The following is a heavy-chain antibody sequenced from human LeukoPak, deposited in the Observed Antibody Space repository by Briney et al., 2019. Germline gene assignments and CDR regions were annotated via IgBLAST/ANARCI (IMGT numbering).Heavy chain of an antibody. CDR2: IYYSEST. V-gene: IGHV4-30-4*08. CDR1: GGSISSGDYY. J-gene: IGHJ5*02. Sequence: SQTLSLTCTVSGGSISSGDYYWSWIRQPPGKGLEWIGYIYYSESTNYNPSLKSRVTMSVDTSKNQLSLKMISVTDADTAVYYCARGVRRGITIFGVVGGWFDPWGQGTLVTVSS. D-gene: IGHD3-3*01. CDR3: ARGVRRGITIFGVVGGWFDP.